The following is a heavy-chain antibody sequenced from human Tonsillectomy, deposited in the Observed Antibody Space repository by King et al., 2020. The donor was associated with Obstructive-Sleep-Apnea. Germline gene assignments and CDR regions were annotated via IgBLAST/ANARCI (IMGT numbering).Heavy chain of an antibody. D-gene: IGHD6-13*01. CDR2: ISGRGGST. Sequence: EVQLVESGGGLVQPGGSLRLSCAASGFTFSSYAMTWVRQASGKGLGWISGISGRGGSTYYTDSVKGGFTISRDNSKNTLYLQMNSVRAEDTAVYHCAKVRVAATGTEYYFDYWGQGTLVTVSS. CDR3: AKVRVAATGTEYYFDY. V-gene: IGHV3-23*04. CDR1: GFTFSSYA. J-gene: IGHJ4*02.